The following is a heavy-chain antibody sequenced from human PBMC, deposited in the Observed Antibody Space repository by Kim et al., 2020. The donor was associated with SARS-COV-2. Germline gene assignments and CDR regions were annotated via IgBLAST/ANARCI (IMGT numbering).Heavy chain of an antibody. CDR1: GFTFSDHY. J-gene: IGHJ6*03. CDR2: IRKKVNSYTT. Sequence: GGSLRLSCAASGFTFSDHYMDWVRQAPGKGLEWVGRIRKKVNSYTTEYAASVKGRFIISRDDSKSSLYLQMNSLKTEDTAVYYCVRIDADFYMDVWGRGTTVTVSS. CDR3: VRIDADFYMDV. V-gene: IGHV3-72*01.